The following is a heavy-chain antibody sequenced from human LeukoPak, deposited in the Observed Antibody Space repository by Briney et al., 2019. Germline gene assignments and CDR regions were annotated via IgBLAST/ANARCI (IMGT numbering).Heavy chain of an antibody. CDR1: GFTFSSYG. V-gene: IGHV3-33*01. CDR3: ARDRRSSGWYQAVDY. J-gene: IGHJ4*02. CDR2: IWYDGSNK. Sequence: HPGGSLRLSCAASGFTFSSYGMHWVRQAPGKGLEWVAVIWYDGSNKYYADSVKGRFTISRDNSKNTLYLQMNSLRAEDTAVYYCARDRRSSGWYQAVDYWGRGTLVTVSS. D-gene: IGHD6-19*01.